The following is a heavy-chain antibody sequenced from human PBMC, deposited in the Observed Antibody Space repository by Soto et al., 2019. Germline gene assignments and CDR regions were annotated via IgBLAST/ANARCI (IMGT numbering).Heavy chain of an antibody. Sequence: GGSLRLSCAASGFTFSSYGMHWVRQAPGKGLEWVAVISYDGSNKYYADSVKGRFTISRDNSKNTLYLQMNSLRAEDTAVYYCAKDTTLEVRGDNWFDPWGQGTLVTVSS. CDR1: GFTFSSYG. CDR3: AKDTTLEVRGDNWFDP. CDR2: ISYDGSNK. V-gene: IGHV3-30*18. J-gene: IGHJ5*02. D-gene: IGHD3-10*01.